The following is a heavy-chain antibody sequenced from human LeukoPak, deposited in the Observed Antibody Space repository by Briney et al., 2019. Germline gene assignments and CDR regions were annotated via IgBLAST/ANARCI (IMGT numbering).Heavy chain of an antibody. CDR3: ARGASSAYVDY. Sequence: GGSLRLSCAASGFTFSSYAMSWIRQAPGKGLVWVSRIKYDGSMTTYGDSVKGRFSISRDNAKNTVDLQMNSLRAEDTAVYYCARGASSAYVDYWGQGTLVSVSS. D-gene: IGHD3-22*01. CDR1: GFTFSSYA. CDR2: IKYDGSMT. J-gene: IGHJ4*02. V-gene: IGHV3-74*01.